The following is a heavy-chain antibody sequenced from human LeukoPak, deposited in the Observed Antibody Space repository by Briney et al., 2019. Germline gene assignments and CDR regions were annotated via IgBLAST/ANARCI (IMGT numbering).Heavy chain of an antibody. CDR2: IRSKTDGGTI. V-gene: IGHV3-15*01. D-gene: IGHD3-22*01. J-gene: IGHJ4*02. Sequence: TGGSLRLSCAASGFTFSSYGMHWVRQAPGKGLEWVGRIRSKTDGGTINYAAPVKDRFTISRDDSKNTLYLQMNSLEIEDTAVYFCTTDRTMKGYWGQGTLVTVSS. CDR3: TTDRTMKGY. CDR1: GFTFSSYG.